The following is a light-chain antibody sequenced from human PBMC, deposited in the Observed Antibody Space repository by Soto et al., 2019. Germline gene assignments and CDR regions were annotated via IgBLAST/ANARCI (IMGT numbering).Light chain of an antibody. CDR1: QSVGSSY. J-gene: IGKJ4*01. CDR2: GAS. Sequence: EIVLKQSPGTLSLSPGERATLSCRASQSVGSSYLAWYQQKPGQAPRLLIYGASIRATGIPDRFSGSGSGTDFTLTISRLEPEDFALYYCQQYGSSPLTFGGGTKVEIK. V-gene: IGKV3-20*01. CDR3: QQYGSSPLT.